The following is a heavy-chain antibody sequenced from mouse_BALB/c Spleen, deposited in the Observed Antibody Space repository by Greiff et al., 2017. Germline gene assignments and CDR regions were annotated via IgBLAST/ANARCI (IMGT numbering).Heavy chain of an antibody. J-gene: IGHJ3*01. CDR2: IYPGDGDT. CDR1: GYEFSSYW. CDR3: ARYGNYWFAY. V-gene: IGHV1-80*01. D-gene: IGHD2-1*01. Sequence: QVQLQQSGAELVRPGSSVKISCKASGYEFSSYWMNWVKQRPGQGLEWIGQIYPGDGDTNYNGKFKGKATLTADKSSSTAYMQLSSLTSEDSAVYFCARYGNYWFAYWGQGTLITVSA.